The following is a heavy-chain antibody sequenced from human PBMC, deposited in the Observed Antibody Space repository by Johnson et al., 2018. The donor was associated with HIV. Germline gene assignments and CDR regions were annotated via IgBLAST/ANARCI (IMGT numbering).Heavy chain of an antibody. CDR1: GFTFNDYY. J-gene: IGHJ3*02. V-gene: IGHV3-11*04. D-gene: IGHD2-8*01. CDR2: IINSGSTA. CDR3: ARPDTYRYTDGRVGAFDI. Sequence: QEKLVESGGGLVEPGGSLRLSCAASGFTFNDYYMPWIRQAPGKGLEWISYIINSGSTADSADPVKGRFTISRDNTKSSLYLQMNSLRAEDTAVYYCARPDTYRYTDGRVGAFDIWGQGTMVTVSS.